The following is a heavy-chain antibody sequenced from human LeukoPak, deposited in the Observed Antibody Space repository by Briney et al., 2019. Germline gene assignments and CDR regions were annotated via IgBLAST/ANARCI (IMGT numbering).Heavy chain of an antibody. CDR2: IDPSDSYT. J-gene: IGHJ4*02. CDR3: ARRARIAAAGSVDY. D-gene: IGHD6-13*01. Sequence: LGESLKISCKGSGYSFTSYWIGWVRQMPGKGLEWMGRIDPSDSYTNYSPSFQGHVTISADKSISTAYLQWSSLKASDTAMYYCARRARIAAAGSVDYWGQGTLVTVSS. CDR1: GYSFTSYW. V-gene: IGHV5-10-1*01.